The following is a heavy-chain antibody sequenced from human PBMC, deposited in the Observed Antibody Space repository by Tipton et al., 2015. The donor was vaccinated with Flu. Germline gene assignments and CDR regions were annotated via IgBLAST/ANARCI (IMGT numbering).Heavy chain of an antibody. CDR1: GGSISSYY. D-gene: IGHD2-2*01. J-gene: IGHJ4*02. CDR2: IYYSGST. Sequence: TLSLTCTVSGGSISSYYWSWIRQPPGKGLEWIGYIYYSGSTNYNPSLKSRVTISVDTSKNQFSLKLSSVAAADTAVHYCARGDCSSTSCLDYWGQGTRGTVS. V-gene: IGHV4-59*01. CDR3: ARGDCSSTSCLDY.